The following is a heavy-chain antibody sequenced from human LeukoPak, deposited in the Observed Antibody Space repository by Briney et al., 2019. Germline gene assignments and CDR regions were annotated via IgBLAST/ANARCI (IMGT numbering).Heavy chain of an antibody. CDR3: ARGRSTGDTFDY. Sequence: KPSETLSLTCTVSGGSISSSSYYWGWIRQPPGKGLEWIGSINYSGSTNYNPSLKSRVTMSLDTSKNQFSLRLSSVTAADTAVYYCARGRSTGDTFDYWGQGTLVTVSS. D-gene: IGHD7-27*01. CDR2: INYSGST. CDR1: GGSISSSSYY. J-gene: IGHJ4*02. V-gene: IGHV4-39*07.